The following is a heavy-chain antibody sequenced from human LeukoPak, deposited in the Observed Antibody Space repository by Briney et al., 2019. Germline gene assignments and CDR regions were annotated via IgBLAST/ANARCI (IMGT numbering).Heavy chain of an antibody. V-gene: IGHV1-69*13. D-gene: IGHD1-26*01. Sequence: ASVKVSCKASGYTFTGYYIHWVRQAPGQGLEWMGGIIPIFGTANYAQKFQGRVTITADESTSTAYMELSSLRSEDTAVYYCARDTSGSYYWFDPWGQGTLVTVSS. CDR1: GYTFTGYY. CDR3: ARDTSGSYYWFDP. CDR2: IIPIFGTA. J-gene: IGHJ5*02.